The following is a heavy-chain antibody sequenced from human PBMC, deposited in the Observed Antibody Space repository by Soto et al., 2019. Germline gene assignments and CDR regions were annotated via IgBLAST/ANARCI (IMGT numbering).Heavy chain of an antibody. Sequence: QVQLVQSGAEVKKPGASVKVSCKASGYTFITYGVRWVRQAPGQGLDWLGWISTYNGNTRYAERLQGRVTMTTDTTTNTAYMEMRNLRSDDTAVYYCASAPTDYYDNSANYFLDYWGQGTLVTVSS. D-gene: IGHD3-22*01. CDR1: GYTFITYG. CDR3: ASAPTDYYDNSANYFLDY. J-gene: IGHJ4*02. V-gene: IGHV1-18*01. CDR2: ISTYNGNT.